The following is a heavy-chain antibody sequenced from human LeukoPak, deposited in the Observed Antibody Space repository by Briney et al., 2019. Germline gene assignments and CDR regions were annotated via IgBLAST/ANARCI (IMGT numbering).Heavy chain of an antibody. V-gene: IGHV1-8*01. CDR2: MNPNSANT. J-gene: IGHJ4*02. D-gene: IGHD6-13*01. CDR3: ARGPPESSNSDY. CDR1: GYTFTSYD. Sequence: ASVKVSFKASGYTFTSYDINWVRQATGQGLEWMGWMNPNSANTGYAQKFQGRVTMTRNTSISTAYMELSGLRSEDTAVYYCARGPPESSNSDYWGQGTLVTVSS.